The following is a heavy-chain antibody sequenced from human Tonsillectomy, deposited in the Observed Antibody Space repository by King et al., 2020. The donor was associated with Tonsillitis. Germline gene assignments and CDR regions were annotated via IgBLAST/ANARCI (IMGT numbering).Heavy chain of an antibody. J-gene: IGHJ6*02. CDR3: ARGSAVVKNGMDV. CDR1: VGSVSSGSYY. D-gene: IGHD4-23*01. V-gene: IGHV4-61*01. Sequence: QLQESGPGLVKPSETLSLTCTVSVGSVSSGSYYCSWIRQPPGKGLEWSGYIYYSWSTNNNPSFQSRVSTSIATSTNQFSLKLSSVTAADTAVYYCARGSAVVKNGMDVWGQGTTVTVSS. CDR2: IYYSWST.